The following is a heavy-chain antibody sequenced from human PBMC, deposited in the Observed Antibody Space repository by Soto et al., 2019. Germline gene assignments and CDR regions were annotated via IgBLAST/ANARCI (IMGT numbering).Heavy chain of an antibody. CDR3: ARFSGHDVFDI. V-gene: IGHV3-11*01. D-gene: IGHD3-3*02. CDR2: ISSSGTST. J-gene: IGHJ3*02. Sequence: QVQLVESGGGLVKPGGSLRLSCAASGFPFIVSYMSWIRQAPGKGLEWVSYISSSGTSTYYAGSVMGRFTISRDNAEKSMYLQMNRLRAEVTAGSVCARFSGHDVFDIWGQGTMVTVSS. CDR1: GFPFIVSY.